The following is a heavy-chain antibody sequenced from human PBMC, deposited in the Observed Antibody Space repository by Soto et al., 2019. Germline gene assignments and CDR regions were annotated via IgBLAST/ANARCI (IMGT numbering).Heavy chain of an antibody. J-gene: IGHJ3*02. CDR1: GGSISSYY. Sequence: SETLSLTCTVSGGSISSYYWSWIRQPAGKGLEWIGRIYTSGSTNYNPSLKSRVTMSVDTSKNQFSLKLSSVTAADTAVYYCAATYCDILTGYYDAFDIWGQGTMVTVSS. CDR3: AATYCDILTGYYDAFDI. D-gene: IGHD3-9*01. CDR2: IYTSGST. V-gene: IGHV4-4*07.